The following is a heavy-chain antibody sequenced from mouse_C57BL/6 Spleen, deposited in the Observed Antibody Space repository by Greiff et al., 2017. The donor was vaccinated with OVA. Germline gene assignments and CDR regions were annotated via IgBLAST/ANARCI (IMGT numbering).Heavy chain of an antibody. J-gene: IGHJ4*01. CDR3: TSVYLEY. V-gene: IGHV1-15*01. D-gene: IGHD2-3*01. CDR1: GYTFTDYE. Sequence: QVQLKESGAELVRPGASVTLSCKASGYTFTDYEMHWVKQTPVHGLEWIGAIDPETGGTAYNQKFKGKAILTADKSSSTAYMELRSLTSGDSAVYCCTSVYLEYWGQGTSVTVDS. CDR2: IDPETGGT.